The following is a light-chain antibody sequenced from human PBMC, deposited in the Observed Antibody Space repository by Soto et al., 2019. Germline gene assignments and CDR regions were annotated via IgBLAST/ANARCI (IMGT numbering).Light chain of an antibody. Sequence: EIQMTQSQASVSASVGDRVTITCRASQTISRYLNWYQQKPGKAPQLLIYAASSLQSGVPSRFSGSGSGTDFTLTISSLQPDDFATYYCQQSYVTPAFGQGTKVDIK. CDR3: QQSYVTPA. J-gene: IGKJ1*01. CDR1: QTISRY. CDR2: AAS. V-gene: IGKV1-39*01.